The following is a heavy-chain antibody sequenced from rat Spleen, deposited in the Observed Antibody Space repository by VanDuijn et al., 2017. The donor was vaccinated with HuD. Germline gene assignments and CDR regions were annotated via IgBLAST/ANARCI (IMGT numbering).Heavy chain of an antibody. CDR2: ISYDGGST. CDR3: TRAITTTPYYIMDA. Sequence: EVQLAESGGGLVQPGRSLKLSCAASGFTFSDYYMAWVRQAPTKGLEWVASISYDGGSTYYRDSVRARFTISRDNSKSTLYLQVDSLKSEDTATYYCTRAITTTPYYIMDAWGQGASVTVSS. CDR1: GFTFSDYY. V-gene: IGHV5-20*01. J-gene: IGHJ4*01. D-gene: IGHD1-10*01.